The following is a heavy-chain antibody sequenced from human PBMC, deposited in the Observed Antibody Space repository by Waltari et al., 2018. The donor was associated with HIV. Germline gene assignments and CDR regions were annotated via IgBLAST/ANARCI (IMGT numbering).Heavy chain of an antibody. Sequence: EVQLVESGGGLVQPGGSLRLSCAASGFTFSDYWMTWLRQGPGKGLEWVASIKKDGSDKYYVDSVKGRVTISRDNAKNSLYLQMNSLRAEDTAVYYCARYDYWSGWSYWGQGTLVTVSS. CDR1: GFTFSDYW. D-gene: IGHD3-3*01. J-gene: IGHJ4*02. CDR2: IKKDGSDK. CDR3: ARYDYWSGWSY. V-gene: IGHV3-7*01.